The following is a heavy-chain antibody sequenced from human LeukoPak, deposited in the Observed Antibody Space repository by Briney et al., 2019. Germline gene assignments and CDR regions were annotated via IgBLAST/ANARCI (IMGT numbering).Heavy chain of an antibody. CDR1: GYSFTSYW. V-gene: IGHV5-51*01. J-gene: IGHJ6*02. Sequence: GGSLQISWKGSGYSFTSYWIGWGRQVPGKGLEWMGIIYPGDSDTRYSPSFQGQVTISADKSISTAYLQWSSLKASDTAMYYCARRIHRYGDYEDPSNYYYGMDVWGQGTTVTVSS. CDR2: IYPGDSDT. CDR3: ARRIHRYGDYEDPSNYYYGMDV. D-gene: IGHD4-17*01.